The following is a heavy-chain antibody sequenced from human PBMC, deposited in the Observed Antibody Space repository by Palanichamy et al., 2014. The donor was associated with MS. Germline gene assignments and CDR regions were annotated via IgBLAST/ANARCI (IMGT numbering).Heavy chain of an antibody. D-gene: IGHD3-22*01. V-gene: IGHV3-30*02. CDR3: AKVNYYDMGDAFDI. J-gene: IGHJ3*02. Sequence: QVQRGGVVGEGVVQPGGPERLSCAASGFTFSSYGMHWVRQAPGKGLEWVAFIRYDGSNKLYADSVKGRFTISRDNSKNTLYLQMNSLRAEDTALYYCAKVNYYDMGDAFDIWGQGTMVTVS. CDR2: IRYDGSNK. CDR1: GFTFSSYG.